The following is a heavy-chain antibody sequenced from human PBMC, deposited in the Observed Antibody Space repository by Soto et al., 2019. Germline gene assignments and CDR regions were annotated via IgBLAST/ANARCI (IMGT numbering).Heavy chain of an antibody. CDR2: ISGSGGTT. D-gene: IGHD6-19*01. Sequence: EVQLLESGGGLVQPGGSLRLSCAASGFTFSNYAIAWARQAPGKGLEWVSGISGSGGTTYYADSVKGRFTISRDNSKDTLHLQMNSLRAEDTAVYYCAKTPRQWLVYFDYWGQGALVTVSS. CDR1: GFTFSNYA. V-gene: IGHV3-23*01. J-gene: IGHJ4*02. CDR3: AKTPRQWLVYFDY.